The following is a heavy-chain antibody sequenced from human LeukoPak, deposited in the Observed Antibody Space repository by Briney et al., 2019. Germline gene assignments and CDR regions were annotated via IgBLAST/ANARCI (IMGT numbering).Heavy chain of an antibody. V-gene: IGHV3-74*01. D-gene: IGHD3-10*01. J-gene: IGHJ4*02. CDR1: GFTFSSYW. CDR2: INGGGRGT. CDR3: ARVSSSMVRAIDY. Sequence: GGSLRLSCAASGFTFSSYWMHWVRQAPGKGLVWVSRINGGGRGTNYADSVKGRFTISRDNAKNTLYLQMNSLGAEDTAVYFCARVSSSMVRAIDYWGQGTLVTVSS.